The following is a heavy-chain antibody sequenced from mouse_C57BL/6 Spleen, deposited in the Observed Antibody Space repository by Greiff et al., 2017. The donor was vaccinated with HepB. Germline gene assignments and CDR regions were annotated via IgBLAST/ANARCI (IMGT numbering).Heavy chain of an antibody. D-gene: IGHD2-5*01. CDR3: ARKGIVTIDY. CDR1: GYSFTGYY. Sequence: VQLQQSGPELVKPGASVKISCKASGYSFTGYYMHWVKQSSEKSLEWIGEINPSTGGTSYNQKFKGKATLTVDKSSSTAYMQLKSLTSEDSAVYYCARKGIVTIDYWGQGTTLTVSS. J-gene: IGHJ2*01. V-gene: IGHV1-43*01. CDR2: INPSTGGT.